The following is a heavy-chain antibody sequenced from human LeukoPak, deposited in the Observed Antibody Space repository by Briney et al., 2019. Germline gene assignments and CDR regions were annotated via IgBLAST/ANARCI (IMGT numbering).Heavy chain of an antibody. CDR1: GFTVSSNF. CDR2: IYSGGST. D-gene: IGHD2/OR15-2a*01. J-gene: IGHJ3*02. CDR3: AREILPSYAFDI. Sequence: GGSLRLSCAASGFTVSSNFLSWVRQAPGKGLEWVSVIYSGGSTYYTDSVKGRFTISRDISKNTLYLQMNSLRAEDTAVYYCAREILPSYAFDIWGQGTLVTVSS. V-gene: IGHV3-66*01.